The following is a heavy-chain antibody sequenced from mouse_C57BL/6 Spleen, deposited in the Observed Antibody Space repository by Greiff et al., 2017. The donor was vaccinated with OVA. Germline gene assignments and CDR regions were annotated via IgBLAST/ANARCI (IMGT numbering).Heavy chain of an antibody. J-gene: IGHJ2*01. V-gene: IGHV1-80*01. CDR3: ARSDYGSSYDFDY. D-gene: IGHD1-1*01. Sequence: QVQLKASGAELVKPGASVKISCKASGYAFSSYWMNWVKQRPGKGLEWIGQIYPGDGDTNYNGKFKGKATLTADKSSSTAYMQLSSLTSEDSAVYFCARSDYGSSYDFDYWGQGTTLTVSS. CDR1: GYAFSSYW. CDR2: IYPGDGDT.